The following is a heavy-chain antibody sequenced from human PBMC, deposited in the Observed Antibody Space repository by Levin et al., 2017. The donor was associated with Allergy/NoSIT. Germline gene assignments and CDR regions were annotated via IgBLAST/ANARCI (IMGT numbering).Heavy chain of an antibody. D-gene: IGHD2-2*01. CDR2: IWYDGSNK. Sequence: PGGSLRLSCAASGFTFRSYGMHWVRQAPGKGLEWVAVIWYDGSNKYYADSVKGRFTTSRDNSKNTLYLQMNSLRAEDTAVYYCARSGYCSSISCLNWFDPWGQGTLVTVSS. J-gene: IGHJ5*02. CDR1: GFTFRSYG. CDR3: ARSGYCSSISCLNWFDP. V-gene: IGHV3-33*01.